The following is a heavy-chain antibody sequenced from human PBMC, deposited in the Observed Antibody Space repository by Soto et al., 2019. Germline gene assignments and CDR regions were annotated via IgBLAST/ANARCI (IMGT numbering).Heavy chain of an antibody. CDR3: ARGSSWSRAFDI. V-gene: IGHV4-61*01. D-gene: IGHD6-13*01. J-gene: IGHJ3*02. CDR2: IYYSGST. Sequence: QVQLQESGPGLVKPSETLSLTCTVSGGSVSSGSYYWSWIRQPPGKGLEWIGYIYYSGSTNYNPSLKSLVTISVDTSKNQFSLKLSSVTAADTAVYYCARGSSWSRAFDIWGQGTMVTVSS. CDR1: GGSVSSGSYY.